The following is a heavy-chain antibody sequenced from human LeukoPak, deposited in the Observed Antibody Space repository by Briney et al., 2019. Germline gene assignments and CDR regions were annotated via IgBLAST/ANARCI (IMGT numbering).Heavy chain of an antibody. J-gene: IGHJ4*02. CDR1: GGSISGNF. CDR3: ARGGWSMDY. D-gene: IGHD6-19*01. V-gene: IGHV4-59*01. CDR2: IHSSGST. Sequence: SETLSLTCTVSGGSISGNFWSWVRQPPGKGLEWIWYIHSSGSTNYSPSLKSRVTISVDKSKSQFSLKVSSVTAADTAVYYCARGGWSMDYWGQGTLVTVSS.